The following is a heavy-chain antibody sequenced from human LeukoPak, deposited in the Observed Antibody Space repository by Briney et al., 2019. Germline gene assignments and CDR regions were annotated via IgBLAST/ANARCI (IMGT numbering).Heavy chain of an antibody. CDR1: GFTFSSYA. J-gene: IGHJ4*02. CDR3: ARDNRYFDWFGLSEGGFDY. CDR2: ISYDGSNK. D-gene: IGHD3-9*01. V-gene: IGHV3-30-3*01. Sequence: GGSLRLSCAASGFTFSSYAMHWVRQAPGKGLEWVAVISYDGSNKYYADSVKGRFTISRDNSKNTLYLKMNSLRAEDTAVYYCARDNRYFDWFGLSEGGFDYWGQGTLVTVSS.